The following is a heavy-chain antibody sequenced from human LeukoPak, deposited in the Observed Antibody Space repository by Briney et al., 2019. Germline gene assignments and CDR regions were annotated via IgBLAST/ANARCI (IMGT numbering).Heavy chain of an antibody. D-gene: IGHD3-22*01. CDR1: GGSVSSGSYY. CDR3: ATDLLNHYYDSSGYYAH. V-gene: IGHV4-61*01. CDR2: IHYSGSA. J-gene: IGHJ4*02. Sequence: SETLSLTCTVSGGSVSSGSYYWSWIRQPPGRGLEWIAYIHYSGSAAYNPSLKSRVAISRDMSTNQFSLKMTSVTAADTAVYYCATDLLNHYYDSSGYYAHWGQGTLVTVSS.